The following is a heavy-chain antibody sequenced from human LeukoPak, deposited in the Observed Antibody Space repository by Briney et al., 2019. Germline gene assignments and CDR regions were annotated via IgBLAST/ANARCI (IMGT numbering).Heavy chain of an antibody. J-gene: IGHJ4*02. CDR3: GRVRCSGGTCYTYSSGWAFEF. D-gene: IGHD2-15*01. CDR2: ISSGSNNI. Sequence: GGSLRLSCTASGFTFSSYSMNWVRQAPGKGLEWVSSISSGSNNIYYADSVKGRFAISRDNAKNSLYLQMDSLGADDTAVYYCGRVRCSGGTCYTYSSGWAFEFWGQGSLVIVSS. CDR1: GFTFSSYS. V-gene: IGHV3-21*01.